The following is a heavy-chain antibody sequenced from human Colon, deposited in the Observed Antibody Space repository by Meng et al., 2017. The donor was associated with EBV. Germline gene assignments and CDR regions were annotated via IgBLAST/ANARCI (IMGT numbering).Heavy chain of an antibody. J-gene: IGHJ1*01. CDR3: TTLYGDSIS. CDR2: IYHSGRT. Sequence: QVQLQESGPGLVKPSGTLSLTCAVSGGSIRNGQWWSLVRQAPGKGLEWIGEIYHSGRTNYNPSVKSRVSMSVDKSQNHFSLRLSSVTAADTAVYYCTTLYGDSISWGQGTLVTVS. V-gene: IGHV4-4*02. CDR1: GGSIRNGQW. D-gene: IGHD4-17*01.